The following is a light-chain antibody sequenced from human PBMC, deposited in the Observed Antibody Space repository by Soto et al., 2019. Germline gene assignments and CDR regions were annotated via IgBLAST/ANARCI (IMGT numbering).Light chain of an antibody. J-gene: IGKJ1*01. CDR3: QEYMCYS. CDR1: QSISNW. V-gene: IGKV1-5*01. CDR2: HAS. Sequence: DIQLTQSPSTLPASVGDRVTITCRASQSISNWWAWDHQKPGTAPTLLIYHASTLESGVPSRFSASGSATEFTLAIRGLQPADFATYYCQEYMCYSFGQGTKVEIK.